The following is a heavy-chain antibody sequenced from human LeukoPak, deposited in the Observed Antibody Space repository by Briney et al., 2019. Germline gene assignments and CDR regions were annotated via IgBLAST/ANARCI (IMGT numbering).Heavy chain of an antibody. CDR2: IKQDGSEK. V-gene: IGHV3-7*01. CDR1: GFTFSSYW. J-gene: IGHJ5*02. Sequence: GGSLRLSCVASGFTFSSYWMSWVRQAPGKGLEWVANIKQDGSEKYYVDSVKGRFTISRDNAKNSLYLQMNSLRAEDTAVYYCARDHSGITIFGVATDNWFDPWGQGTLVTVSS. D-gene: IGHD3-3*01. CDR3: ARDHSGITIFGVATDNWFDP.